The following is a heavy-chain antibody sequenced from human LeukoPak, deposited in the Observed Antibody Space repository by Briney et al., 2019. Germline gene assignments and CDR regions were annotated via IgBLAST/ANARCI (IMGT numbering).Heavy chain of an antibody. CDR1: GFTFSSYS. CDR3: AKDMGYCSGGSCHPGFDY. D-gene: IGHD2-15*01. CDR2: ISWNSGSI. Sequence: GGSLRLSCAASGFTFSSYSMNWVRQAPGKGLEWVSGISWNSGSIGYADSVMGRFTISRDNAKNSLYLQMNSLRAEDTALYYCAKDMGYCSGGSCHPGFDYWGQGTLVTVSS. V-gene: IGHV3-9*01. J-gene: IGHJ4*02.